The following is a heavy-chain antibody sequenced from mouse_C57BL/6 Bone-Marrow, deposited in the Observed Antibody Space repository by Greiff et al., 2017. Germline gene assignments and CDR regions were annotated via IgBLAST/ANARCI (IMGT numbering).Heavy chain of an antibody. V-gene: IGHV1-5*01. D-gene: IGHD2-3*01. CDR1: GYTFTSYW. Sequence: VQLQQSGTVLARPGASVKMSCKTSGYTFTSYWMHWVKQRPGQGLEWIGAIYPGNSDTSYNQKFKGKAKLTAVTSASTAYMELSSLTNEDSAVYYCTRPIYDGYYVAYWGQGTLVTVSA. CDR3: TRPIYDGYYVAY. J-gene: IGHJ3*01. CDR2: IYPGNSDT.